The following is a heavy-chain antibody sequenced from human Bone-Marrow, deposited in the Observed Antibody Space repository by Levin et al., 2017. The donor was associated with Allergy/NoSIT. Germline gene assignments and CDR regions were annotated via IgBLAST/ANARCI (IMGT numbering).Heavy chain of an antibody. J-gene: IGHJ6*03. Sequence: SETLSLTCSVSGGSISSGRYYFTWVRQSAGKGLEWIGRIYTTGSTNYNPSLESRVTISRDTFKKEVYLTLSSVTAADTAVYYCARDRLASLYYYSMDVGGRGPQSSSP. CDR3: ARDRLASLYYYSMDV. CDR2: IYTTGST. V-gene: IGHV4-61*02. CDR1: GGSISSGRYY.